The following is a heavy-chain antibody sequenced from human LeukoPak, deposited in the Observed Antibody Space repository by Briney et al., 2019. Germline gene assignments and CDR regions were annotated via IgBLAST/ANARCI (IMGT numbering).Heavy chain of an antibody. J-gene: IGHJ4*02. CDR2: INHSGST. D-gene: IGHD2-2*01. CDR1: GGSFSGYY. V-gene: IGHV4-34*01. Sequence: SETLSLTCAVYGGSFSGYYWSWIRQPPGKGLEWIGEINHSGSTNYNPSLKSRVTISVDTSKNQFSLKLSSVTAADTAVYYCAIRIVVVPAATTRFDYWGQGTLVTVSS. CDR3: AIRIVVVPAATTRFDY.